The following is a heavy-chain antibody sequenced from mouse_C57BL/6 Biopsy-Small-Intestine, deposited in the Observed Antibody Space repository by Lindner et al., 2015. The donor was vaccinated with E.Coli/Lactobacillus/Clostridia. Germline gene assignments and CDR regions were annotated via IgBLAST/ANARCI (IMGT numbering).Heavy chain of an antibody. CDR1: GYTFTDYN. V-gene: IGHV1-34*02. CDR2: IYPNNGGT. J-gene: IGHJ4*01. CDR3: ARGAYYRYEGYAMDY. D-gene: IGHD2-14*01. Sequence: VQLQESGPELVKPGASVKISCKASGYTFTDYNMDWVKQSHGKSLEWIGYIYPNNGGTGHNQKFKSKATLTVDKSSSTAYMELHSLTSEDSAVYYCARGAYYRYEGYAMDYWGQGTSVTVSS.